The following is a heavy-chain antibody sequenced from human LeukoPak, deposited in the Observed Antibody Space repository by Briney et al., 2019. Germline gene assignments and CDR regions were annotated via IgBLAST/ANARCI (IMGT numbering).Heavy chain of an antibody. D-gene: IGHD1-26*01. V-gene: IGHV1-18*01. CDR3: ARNWPVVGVTKRYFDY. CDR1: GYTFAIYG. CDR2: ISAYNGNT. Sequence: ASVKVSCTASGYTFAIYGQSSVGQAPGQGLEWMGLISAYNGNTNYAQKLQGRVTMTTDTSTSTAYMELRSLRSDDTAVYYCARNWPVVGVTKRYFDYWGQGTLVTVSS. J-gene: IGHJ4*02.